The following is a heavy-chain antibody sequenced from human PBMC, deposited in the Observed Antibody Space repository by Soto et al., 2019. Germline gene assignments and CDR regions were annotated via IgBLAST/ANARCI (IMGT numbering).Heavy chain of an antibody. D-gene: IGHD2-15*01. V-gene: IGHV4-34*01. Sequence: QVQLQQWGAGLLKPSETLSLTCAVYGGSFSGYYWSWIRQPPGKGLEWIGEINHSGSTNYNPSLKSRVTISVDTSKSQFSLKLSSVTAADTAVYYCARGGIVVVVATQSPYNWFDPWGQGTLVTVSS. J-gene: IGHJ5*02. CDR1: GGSFSGYY. CDR3: ARGGIVVVVATQSPYNWFDP. CDR2: INHSGST.